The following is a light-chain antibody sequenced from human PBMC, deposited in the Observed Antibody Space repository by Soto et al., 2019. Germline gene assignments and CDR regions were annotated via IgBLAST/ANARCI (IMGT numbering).Light chain of an antibody. CDR3: AAWDDGLNGWL. J-gene: IGLJ3*02. Sequence: QSALTQPPSASGSPGQSVTISCTGTSSDVGGYNYVSWYQQYPGKAPKLMIYEVLKRPSGVPDRFSGSRSGNTASLTVSGLQAEDEADYYCAAWDDGLNGWLFGGGTKLTVL. V-gene: IGLV2-8*01. CDR1: SSDVGGYNY. CDR2: EVL.